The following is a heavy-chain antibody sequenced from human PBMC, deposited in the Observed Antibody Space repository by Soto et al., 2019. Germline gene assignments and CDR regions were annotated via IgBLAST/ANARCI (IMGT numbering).Heavy chain of an antibody. J-gene: IGHJ4*02. CDR2: INPKSGGT. V-gene: IGHV1-2*02. Sequence: GGAVKGSCKAPGGSCIVYKMHWVRQAPGQGLEWMGWINPKSGGTMYPQKFQGRVTMTWDTSISTAYMALTRLRSDDTAVYYCARDLAKGGGSAGFDYWGQGTLVTVSS. CDR3: ARDLAKGGGSAGFDY. D-gene: IGHD1-26*01. CDR1: GGSCIVYK.